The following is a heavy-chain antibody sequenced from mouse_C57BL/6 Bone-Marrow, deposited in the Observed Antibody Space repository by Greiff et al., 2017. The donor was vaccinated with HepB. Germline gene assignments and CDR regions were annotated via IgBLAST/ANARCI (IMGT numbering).Heavy chain of an antibody. CDR1: GFTFSSYA. V-gene: IGHV5-4*03. J-gene: IGHJ4*01. D-gene: IGHD2-2*01. CDR2: ISDGGSYT. Sequence: KLMESGGGLVKPGGSLKLSCAASGFTFSSYAMSWVRQTPEKRLEWVATISDGGSYTYYPDNVKGRFTISRDNAKNNLYLQMSHLKSEDTAMYYCARGGNGFYAMDYWGQGTSVTVSS. CDR3: ARGGNGFYAMDY.